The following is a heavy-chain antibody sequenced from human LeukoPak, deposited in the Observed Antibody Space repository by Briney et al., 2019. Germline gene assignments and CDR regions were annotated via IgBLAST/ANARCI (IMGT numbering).Heavy chain of an antibody. Sequence: GGSLRLSCAASRFTFSDYYMTWVRQAPGRGLEWVANIKEDGSEKNYVDSVKGRFTISRDNAKNSVYLLLNSLTPEDTAVYYCARDLRAGGTWSYGVYFDLWGRGTLVTVSS. CDR1: RFTFSDYY. J-gene: IGHJ2*01. CDR3: ARDLRAGGTWSYGVYFDL. V-gene: IGHV3-7*01. D-gene: IGHD4-17*01. CDR2: IKEDGSEK.